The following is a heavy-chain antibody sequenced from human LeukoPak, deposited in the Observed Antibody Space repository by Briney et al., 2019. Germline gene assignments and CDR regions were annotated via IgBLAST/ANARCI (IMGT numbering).Heavy chain of an antibody. D-gene: IGHD4-17*01. V-gene: IGHV4-34*01. CDR3: AGIYGDYSDFDY. Sequence: SETLSLTCAVYGGSSSDYFWSWIRQPPGKGLEWIGEFTRIGTINYNPSLKSRITISVDTSKNQFSLKLSSVTAADTAVYYCAGIYGDYSDFDYWGQGTLVTVSS. CDR2: FTRIGTI. CDR1: GGSSSDYF. J-gene: IGHJ4*02.